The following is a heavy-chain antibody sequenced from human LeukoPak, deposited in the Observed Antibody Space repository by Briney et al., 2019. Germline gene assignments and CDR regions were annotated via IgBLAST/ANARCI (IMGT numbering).Heavy chain of an antibody. Sequence: SETLSLTCAVYGGSISSYYWSWIRQPPGKGLEWIGYIYYSGSTNYNPSLKSRVTISVDTSKNQFSLKLSSVTAADTAVYYCARSVGYCSSTSCHHWFDPWGQGTLVTVSS. D-gene: IGHD2-2*01. CDR1: GGSISSYY. V-gene: IGHV4-59*08. CDR3: ARSVGYCSSTSCHHWFDP. J-gene: IGHJ5*02. CDR2: IYYSGST.